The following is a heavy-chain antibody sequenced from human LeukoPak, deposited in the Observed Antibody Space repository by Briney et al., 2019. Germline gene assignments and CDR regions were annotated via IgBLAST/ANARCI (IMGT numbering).Heavy chain of an antibody. CDR3: ARDLAAWDV. V-gene: IGHV3-7*01. J-gene: IGHJ6*04. Sequence: GGSLRLSCAASGFTFSSYWMSWVRQAPGKGLEWVANINPDGSEKYSVDSVTGRFTISRDNAENTVFLQMNSLRAEDSAVYYCARDLAAWDVWGKGTTVTVSS. CDR2: INPDGSEK. CDR1: GFTFSSYW.